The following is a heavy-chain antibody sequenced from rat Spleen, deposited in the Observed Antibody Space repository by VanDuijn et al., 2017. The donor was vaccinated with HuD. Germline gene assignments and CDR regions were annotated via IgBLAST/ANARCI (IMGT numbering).Heavy chain of an antibody. CDR2: ISYTTST. CDR1: GYSITSNY. CDR3: ARYVRSYFDY. V-gene: IGHV3-1*01. Sequence: EVQLQESGPGLVKPSQSLSLTCSVTGYSITSNYWGWLRKFPGNKMEWIGHISYTTSTTYNPSLKSRISITRDTSKNQFFLQLNSVTTEDTATYYCARYVRSYFDYWGQGVMVTVSS. J-gene: IGHJ2*01.